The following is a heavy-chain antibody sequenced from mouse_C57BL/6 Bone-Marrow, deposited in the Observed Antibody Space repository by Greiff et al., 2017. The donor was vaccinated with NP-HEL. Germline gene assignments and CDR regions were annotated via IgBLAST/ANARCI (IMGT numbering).Heavy chain of an antibody. D-gene: IGHD1-1*01. CDR3: ARYPDYYGSSPLRYFDV. V-gene: IGHV3-8*01. CDR1: GYSITSDY. J-gene: IGHJ1*03. CDR2: ISYSGST. Sequence: EVQRVESGPGLAKPSQTLSLTCSVTGYSITSDYWNWIRKFPGNKLEYMGYISYSGSTYYNPSIKSRISITRDTSKNQYYLQLNSVTTEDTATYYCARYPDYYGSSPLRYFDVWGTGTTVTVSS.